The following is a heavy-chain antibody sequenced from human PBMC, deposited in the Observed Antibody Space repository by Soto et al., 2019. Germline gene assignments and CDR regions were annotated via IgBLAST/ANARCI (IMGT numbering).Heavy chain of an antibody. Sequence: GASVKVSCKASGYTFTSYGISWVRQAPGQGLEWMGWISSYNGNTDYAQKFQVRVTMTTDTSTRTAYMELRSLRSDDTAVYYCARVTTVVTPTDWYFDLWGRGTLVTVSS. V-gene: IGHV1-18*01. D-gene: IGHD2-21*02. CDR3: ARVTTVVTPTDWYFDL. CDR2: ISSYNGNT. J-gene: IGHJ2*01. CDR1: GYTFTSYG.